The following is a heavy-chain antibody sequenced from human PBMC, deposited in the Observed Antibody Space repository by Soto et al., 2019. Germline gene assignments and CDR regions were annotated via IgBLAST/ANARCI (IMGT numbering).Heavy chain of an antibody. Sequence: PSEIRSLTCTVSGPSISSSSYYWGWIRQPPGKGLEWIGSIYDSGSTYYNPSLKSRVTISVDTSKNQFSLKLSSVTAADTAVYYCARHLKDTAMVYYFDYWGQGTLVTVSS. D-gene: IGHD5-18*01. CDR2: IYDSGST. V-gene: IGHV4-39*01. J-gene: IGHJ4*02. CDR1: GPSISSSSYY. CDR3: ARHLKDTAMVYYFDY.